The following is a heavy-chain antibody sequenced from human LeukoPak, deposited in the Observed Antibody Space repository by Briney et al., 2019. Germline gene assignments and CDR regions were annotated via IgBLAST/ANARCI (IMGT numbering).Heavy chain of an antibody. D-gene: IGHD3-3*01. V-gene: IGHV4-31*03. CDR3: ARGGPTPDYHFWSGYYYWFDP. CDR2: IYYSGRT. Sequence: SETLSLTCTVSGGSISSGGYYWSWIRQYPGKGLEWVGGIYYSGRTYYNPSLKSRVTISVDTSKNQFSLKLSAVTAEDTAVYYCARGGPTPDYHFWSGYYYWFDPWGQGTLVTVSS. CDR1: GGSISSGGYY. J-gene: IGHJ5*02.